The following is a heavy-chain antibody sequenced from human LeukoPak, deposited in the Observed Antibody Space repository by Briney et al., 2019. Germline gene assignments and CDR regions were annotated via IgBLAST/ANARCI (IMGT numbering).Heavy chain of an antibody. Sequence: GRSLRLSCAASGFTFSSYAMHWVRQAPGKGLEWVAVISYDGSNKYYADSVKGRFTISRDNSKNTLYLQMNSLRAEDTAVYYCARELYDILTGGYYYGMDVWGQGTTVTVSS. CDR1: GFTFSSYA. CDR2: ISYDGSNK. D-gene: IGHD3-9*01. V-gene: IGHV3-30*04. J-gene: IGHJ6*02. CDR3: ARELYDILTGGYYYGMDV.